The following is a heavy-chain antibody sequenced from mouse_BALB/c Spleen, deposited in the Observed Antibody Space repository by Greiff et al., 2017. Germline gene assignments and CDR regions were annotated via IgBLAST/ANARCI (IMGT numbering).Heavy chain of an antibody. CDR3: ARGGTTATAWFAY. CDR1: GFTFSSFG. CDR2: ISSGSSTI. D-gene: IGHD1-2*01. V-gene: IGHV5-17*02. J-gene: IGHJ3*01. Sequence: EVQRVESGGGLVQPGGSRKLSCAASGFTFSSFGMHWVRQAPEKGLEWVAYISSGSSTIYYADTVKGRFTISRDNPKNTLFLQMTSLRSEDTAMYYCARGGTTATAWFAYWGQGTLVTVSA.